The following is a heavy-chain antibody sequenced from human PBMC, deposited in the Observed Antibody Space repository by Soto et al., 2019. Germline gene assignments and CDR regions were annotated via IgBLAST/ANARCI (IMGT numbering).Heavy chain of an antibody. V-gene: IGHV4-34*01. CDR3: ARGRHIVVVPAAIWFDP. J-gene: IGHJ5*02. CDR1: GGSFSGYY. Sequence: QVQLQQWGAGLLKPSETLSLTCAVYGGSFSGYYWSWIRQPPGKGLEWIGEINHSGSTNYNPSLKSRVTISVGTSKNQFSLKLSSVTAADTAVYYCARGRHIVVVPAAIWFDPWGQGTLVTVSS. D-gene: IGHD2-2*01. CDR2: INHSGST.